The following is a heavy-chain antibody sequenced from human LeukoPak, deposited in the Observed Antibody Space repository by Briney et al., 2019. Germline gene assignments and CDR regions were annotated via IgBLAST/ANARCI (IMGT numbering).Heavy chain of an antibody. D-gene: IGHD3-22*01. J-gene: IGHJ6*02. CDR2: ISRTGGST. V-gene: IGHV3-23*01. CDR1: GFTFSSFT. Sequence: GGSLRLSCATSGFTFSSFTMHWVRQAPGKGLEWVSSISRTGGSTYYTDSVKGRFTISRDNSKSTLYLQMNSLRAEDTAVYYCVRLKHYFDSNGYYYYYGLDVWGQGATVTVSS. CDR3: VRLKHYFDSNGYYYYYGLDV.